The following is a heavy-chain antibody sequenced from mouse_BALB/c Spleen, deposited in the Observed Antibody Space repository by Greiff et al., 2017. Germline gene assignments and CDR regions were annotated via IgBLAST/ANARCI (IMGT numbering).Heavy chain of an antibody. CDR3: ARFDGYFLFAY. D-gene: IGHD2-3*01. CDR2: IFPGSGNT. J-gene: IGHJ3*01. Sequence: QVQLKESGPELVKPGASVKISCKASGYSFTSYYIHWVKQRPGQGLEWIGWIFPGSGNTKYNEKFEGKATLTADTSSSTAYMQLSSLTSEDSAVYFCARFDGYFLFAYWGQGTLVTVSA. V-gene: IGHV1-66*01. CDR1: GYSFTSYY.